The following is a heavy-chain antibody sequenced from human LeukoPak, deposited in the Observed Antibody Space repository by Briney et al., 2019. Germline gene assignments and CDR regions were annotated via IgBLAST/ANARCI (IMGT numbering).Heavy chain of an antibody. CDR2: IYYSGST. Sequence: SETLSLTCTVSGGSISGSSYYWGWIRQPPGKGLEWIGSIYYSGSTYYNPSLKSRVTISVDTSKNQFSLKLSSVTAADTAVYYCARDATGPGSNWFDPWGQGPLVTVSS. CDR1: GGSISGSSYY. CDR3: ARDATGPGSNWFDP. V-gene: IGHV4-39*02. J-gene: IGHJ5*02. D-gene: IGHD1-26*01.